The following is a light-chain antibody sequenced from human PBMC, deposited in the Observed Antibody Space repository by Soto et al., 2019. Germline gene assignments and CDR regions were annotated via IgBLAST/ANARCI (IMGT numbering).Light chain of an antibody. CDR1: RNLLYSSNNKNY. CDR3: QQYYTTPQT. Sequence: DIVMTQSPDSLAVSLGERATINCKSSRNLLYSSNNKNYFAWYQQKPGQPPKLLIYWASTRESGVPDRFSGSGSGTDFTLTISSLQAEDVAVYYCQQYYTTPQTFGQGTKVEIK. CDR2: WAS. V-gene: IGKV4-1*01. J-gene: IGKJ2*01.